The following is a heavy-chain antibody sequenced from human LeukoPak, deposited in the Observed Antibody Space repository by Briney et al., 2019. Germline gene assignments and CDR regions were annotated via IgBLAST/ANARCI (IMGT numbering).Heavy chain of an antibody. D-gene: IGHD3-22*01. V-gene: IGHV4-38-2*01. Sequence: PSETLSLTWAVSGYSISSVYYWGWIRQPPGKGLEWIGSIYHSGSTYYNPSLKSRVTISVDTSKNQFSLKLSSVTAADTAVYYCERVVGNYYDSSGYYLFDYWGQGTLVTVSS. CDR1: GYSISSVYY. J-gene: IGHJ4*02. CDR3: ERVVGNYYDSSGYYLFDY. CDR2: IYHSGST.